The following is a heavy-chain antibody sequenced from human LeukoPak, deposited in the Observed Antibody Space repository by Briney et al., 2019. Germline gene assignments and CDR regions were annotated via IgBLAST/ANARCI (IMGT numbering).Heavy chain of an antibody. CDR2: ITNSGDNT. Sequence: GGSLRLSCVVSGFTFSSFGMSWVRQAPGKRLDWVSGITNSGDNTYYADSVKGRFTISRDNSKSTLYLQMNSLRDEDTAVYYCAKYLGGLDSWGQGTLVTVSS. CDR1: GFTFSSFG. V-gene: IGHV3-23*01. D-gene: IGHD2-15*01. CDR3: AKYLGGLDS. J-gene: IGHJ4*02.